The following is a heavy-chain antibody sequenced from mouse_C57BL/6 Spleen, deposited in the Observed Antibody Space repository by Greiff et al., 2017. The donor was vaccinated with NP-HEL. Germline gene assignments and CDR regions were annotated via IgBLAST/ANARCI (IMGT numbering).Heavy chain of an antibody. V-gene: IGHV1-54*01. CDR3: ATRDYDYGFDY. CDR2: INPGSGGT. CDR1: GYAFTNYL. Sequence: QVQLKESGAELVRPGTSVKVSCKASGYAFTNYLIEWVKQRPGQGLEWIGVINPGSGGTNYNEKFKGKATLTADKSSSTAYMQLSSLTSEDSAVYFCATRDYDYGFDYWGQGTTLTVSS. D-gene: IGHD2-4*01. J-gene: IGHJ2*01.